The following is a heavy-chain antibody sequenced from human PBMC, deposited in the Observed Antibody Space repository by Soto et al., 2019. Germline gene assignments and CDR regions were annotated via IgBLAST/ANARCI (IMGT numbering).Heavy chain of an antibody. CDR3: TRHPHQRGYSYGGYGMDV. CDR1: GFTFSGSA. J-gene: IGHJ6*02. D-gene: IGHD5-18*01. Sequence: LRLSCAASGFTFSGSAMHWVRQASGKGLEWVGRIRSKANSYATAYAASVKGRFTISRDDSKNTAYLQMNSLKTEDTAVYYCTRHPHQRGYSYGGYGMDVWGQGTTVTVSS. V-gene: IGHV3-73*01. CDR2: IRSKANSYAT.